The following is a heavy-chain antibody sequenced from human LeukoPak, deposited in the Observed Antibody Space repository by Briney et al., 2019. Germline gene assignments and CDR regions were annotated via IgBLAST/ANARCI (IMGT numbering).Heavy chain of an antibody. CDR3: ARSSEGRYYYDSSGFSYYYYYMDV. D-gene: IGHD3-22*01. J-gene: IGHJ6*03. V-gene: IGHV4-4*07. CDR2: ISHSGTT. CDR1: GGSISNYY. Sequence: PSETLSLTCIVSGGSISNYYWSWIRQPAGKGLEWIASISHSGTTYYNPSLRSRVTISVDTSKNQFSLKLSSVTAADTAVYYCARSSEGRYYYDSSGFSYYYYYMDVWGKGTTVTISS.